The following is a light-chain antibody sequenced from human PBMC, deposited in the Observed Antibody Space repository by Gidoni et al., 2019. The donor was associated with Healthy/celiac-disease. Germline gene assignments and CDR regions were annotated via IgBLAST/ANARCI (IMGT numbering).Light chain of an antibody. Sequence: DIVITQSPYSLAVSLGERATINCKSSQSVLYSSNNKNYLAWYQQKPGQPPKLLIYWASTREYGVPDRFSGSGSGTDFTLTISSLQAEDVAVYYCQQYYSTPLTFGGGTKVEIK. J-gene: IGKJ4*01. CDR2: WAS. CDR1: QSVLYSSNNKNY. V-gene: IGKV4-1*01. CDR3: QQYYSTPLT.